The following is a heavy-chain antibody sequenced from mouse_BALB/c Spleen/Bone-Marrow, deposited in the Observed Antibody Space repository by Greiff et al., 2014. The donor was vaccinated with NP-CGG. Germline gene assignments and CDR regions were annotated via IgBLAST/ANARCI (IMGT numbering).Heavy chain of an antibody. V-gene: IGHV1-69*01. CDR3: ARGGDDFSLDY. CDR2: IDTSDSYT. D-gene: IGHD2-4*01. J-gene: IGHJ4*01. CDR1: GYASTDRW. Sequence: LKQSGTELVMPGASVKMSCKASGYASTDRWIHWVKQRPGQGLEWIGAIDTSDSYTNYNQKFKGKATLTVDESSSTAYIHLSSLTSEDSAVYYCARGGDDFSLDYWGQRTSVTVSS.